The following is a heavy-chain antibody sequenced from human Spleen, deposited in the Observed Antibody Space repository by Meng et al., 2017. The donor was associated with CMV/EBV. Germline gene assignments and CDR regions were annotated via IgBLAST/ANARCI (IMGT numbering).Heavy chain of an antibody. D-gene: IGHD6-6*01. V-gene: IGHV3-73*01. CDR3: TRRPRGSSADY. CDR1: GFTFSGSA. CDR2: IRSKANSYAT. J-gene: IGHJ4*02. Sequence: AASGFTFSGSAMHWVRQASGKGLEWVGRIRSKANSYATAYAASVKGRFTISRDDSKNTAYLQMNSLKTEDTAVYYCTRRPRGSSADYWGQGTLVTVSS.